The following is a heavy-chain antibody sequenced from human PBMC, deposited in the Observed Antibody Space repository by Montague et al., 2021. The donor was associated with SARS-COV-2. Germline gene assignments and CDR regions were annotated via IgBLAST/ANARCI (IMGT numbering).Heavy chain of an antibody. Sequence: SETLSLTCTVSGGSISSSSYYWGWIRQPPGKGLEWIGSIYYSGSTYYNPSLKSRVTISVDTSMSQFSLKLSSVTAADTAVYYCARHRAAAGIWYFDLWGRGTLVTVSS. CDR2: IYYSGST. J-gene: IGHJ2*01. D-gene: IGHD6-13*01. CDR3: ARHRAAAGIWYFDL. CDR1: GGSISSSSYY. V-gene: IGHV4-39*01.